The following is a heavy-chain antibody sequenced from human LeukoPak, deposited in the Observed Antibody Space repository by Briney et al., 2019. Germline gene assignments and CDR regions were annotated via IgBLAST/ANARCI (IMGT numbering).Heavy chain of an antibody. CDR1: GFTFDDYT. Sequence: GGTLRLSCVASGFTFDDYTMHCVRQAPGKGLEWVSLISWDGATTHYADSVKGRFTISRDNSKNSLYLQMNSLTTEDTALYYCARDPLRRVQSAEYFHHWGQGTLVTVSS. J-gene: IGHJ1*01. V-gene: IGHV3-43*01. CDR3: ARDPLRRVQSAEYFHH. CDR2: ISWDGATT.